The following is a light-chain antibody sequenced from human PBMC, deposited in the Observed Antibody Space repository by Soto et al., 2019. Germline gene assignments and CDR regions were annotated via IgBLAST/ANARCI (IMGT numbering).Light chain of an antibody. CDR1: QSISTY. Sequence: DIQMTQSPSTLSASVGDRVTITCRASQSISTYLAWYQQKPGKAPKLLIYDASSLQSGVPSRFSGSGSGTEFTLTISSLQPDDFATYYCQHYNSYSEAFGQGTKVDNK. CDR2: DAS. CDR3: QHYNSYSEA. J-gene: IGKJ1*01. V-gene: IGKV1-5*01.